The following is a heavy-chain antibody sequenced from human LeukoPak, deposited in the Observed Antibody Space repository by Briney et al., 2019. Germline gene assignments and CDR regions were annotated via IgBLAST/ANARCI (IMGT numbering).Heavy chain of an antibody. J-gene: IGHJ6*03. V-gene: IGHV1-8*03. D-gene: IGHD2-21*01. CDR2: MNPNSGNT. CDR3: ARGPPYTKFPLETRDYYYYMDV. Sequence: AASVKVSCMASGYTFTSYDINWVRQATGQGLEWMGWMNPNSGNTGYAQKFQGRVTITRNTTKSTAYMELSSLRSEDTAVYYCARGPPYTKFPLETRDYYYYMDVWGKGTTVTVSS. CDR1: GYTFTSYD.